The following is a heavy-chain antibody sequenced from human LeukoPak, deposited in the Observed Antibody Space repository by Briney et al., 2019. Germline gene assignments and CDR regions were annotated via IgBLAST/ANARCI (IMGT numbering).Heavy chain of an antibody. CDR2: ISSTSGDV. J-gene: IGHJ4*02. V-gene: IGHV3-48*02. CDR3: ARDKIVGPTTLDY. D-gene: IGHD1-26*01. Sequence: GGSLRLSCVASGFTFSRFGMNWVRQAPGKGLEWISHISSTSGDVYYADSVKGRFTISRDNAKNSLYLQMSSLRNEDTAIYYCARDKIVGPTTLDYWGQGTLVTVSS. CDR1: GFTFSRFG.